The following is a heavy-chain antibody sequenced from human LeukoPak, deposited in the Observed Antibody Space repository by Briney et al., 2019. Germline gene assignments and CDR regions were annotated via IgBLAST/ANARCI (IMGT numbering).Heavy chain of an antibody. CDR1: GFTFTNYA. V-gene: IGHV3-30*04. J-gene: IGHJ1*01. CDR2: ISYDGGNK. CDR3: ARAGGKYYHAEYFQY. Sequence: GRSLRLSCAASGFTFTNYALHWVRQAPGKRLEWVTFISYDGGNKYYAESVKGRFTISRDNSKNTLNLQMNSLTTGDTAVYYCARAGGKYYHAEYFQYWGPGTLVTVSS. D-gene: IGHD4-23*01.